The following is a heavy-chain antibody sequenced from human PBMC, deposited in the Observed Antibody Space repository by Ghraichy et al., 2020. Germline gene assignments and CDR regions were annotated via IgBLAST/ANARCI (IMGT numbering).Heavy chain of an antibody. Sequence: GGSLRLSCAASGFTFDDYDMPWVRQAPGKGLEWVSGISWNSGSIGYADSVKGRFTISRDNAKNSLYLQMNSLRAEDTALYYCAKDYCSSTSCPYYYYGMDVWGQGTTVTVSS. D-gene: IGHD2-2*01. CDR3: AKDYCSSTSCPYYYYGMDV. V-gene: IGHV3-9*01. CDR1: GFTFDDYD. J-gene: IGHJ6*02. CDR2: ISWNSGSI.